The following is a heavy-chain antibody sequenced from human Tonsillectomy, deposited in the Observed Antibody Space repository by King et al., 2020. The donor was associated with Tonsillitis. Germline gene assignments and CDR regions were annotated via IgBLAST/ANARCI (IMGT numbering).Heavy chain of an antibody. CDR1: GFTFRKYA. V-gene: IGHV3-30*04. J-gene: IGHJ4*02. CDR2: ISYDGTNK. Sequence: QLVQSGGGVVQPGRSLRLSCAASGFTFRKYAMHWVRQAPGKGLEWVGIISYDGTNKFYADSVKGRFTISRDSSKNTLYLQIDSLRAEDTAVFYCARDRGSWVLDIDYWGQGTLVTVSS. CDR3: ARDRGSWVLDIDY. D-gene: IGHD1-26*01.